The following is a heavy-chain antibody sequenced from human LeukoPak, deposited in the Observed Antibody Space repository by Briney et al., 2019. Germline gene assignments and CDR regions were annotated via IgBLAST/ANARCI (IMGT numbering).Heavy chain of an antibody. CDR1: GGPFSTYA. CDR2: IIPLFGTP. Sequence: GASVKVSCKASGGPFSTYAINWVRQAPGQGLEWMGGIIPLFGTPDYAQKFQGRVTITADESTSTAYMELSSLRSEDTAVYYCARAYLSLELLHAFDIWGQGTMVTVSS. V-gene: IGHV1-69*01. D-gene: IGHD1-26*01. CDR3: ARAYLSLELLHAFDI. J-gene: IGHJ3*02.